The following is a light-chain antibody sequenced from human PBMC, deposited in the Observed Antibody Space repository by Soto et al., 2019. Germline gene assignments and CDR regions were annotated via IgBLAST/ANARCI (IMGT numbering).Light chain of an antibody. CDR1: QSFSSRY. CDR3: QQYGGSPPYT. J-gene: IGKJ2*01. V-gene: IGKV3-20*01. CDR2: DAS. Sequence: EIVLTQSPGTLSLSPGERATLSCRASQSFSSRYLAWYQQKPGQAPRLLIHDASSRATGIPDRFTASGSGTVFNLTIRRLEPEDFAVYYCQQYGGSPPYTFGQGTKLEI.